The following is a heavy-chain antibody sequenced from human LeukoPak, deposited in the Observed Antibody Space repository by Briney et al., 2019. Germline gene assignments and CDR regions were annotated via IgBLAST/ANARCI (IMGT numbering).Heavy chain of an antibody. D-gene: IGHD6-6*01. Sequence: SETLSLTCTVSGGSISSRDHYWGWTRPPPGKGLEGIGYIYYTGSTNYNPSLKSRVTMFVDMSKNQFSLRLSSVTAADTAVYYCARHRAYSSSSPFDYWSQGTLVTVSS. CDR3: ARHRAYSSSSPFDY. CDR2: IYYTGST. V-gene: IGHV4-61*05. CDR1: GGSISSRDHY. J-gene: IGHJ4*02.